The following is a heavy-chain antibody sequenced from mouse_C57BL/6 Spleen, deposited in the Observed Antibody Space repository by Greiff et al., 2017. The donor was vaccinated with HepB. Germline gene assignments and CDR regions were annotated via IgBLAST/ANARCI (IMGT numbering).Heavy chain of an antibody. J-gene: IGHJ4*01. CDR3: AKITTVVAEAMDY. D-gene: IGHD1-1*01. V-gene: IGHV5-17*01. CDR2: ISSGSSTI. CDR1: GFTFSDYG. Sequence: EVKLVESGGGLVKPGGSLKLSCAASGFTFSDYGMHWVRQAPEKGLEWVAYISSGSSTIYYADTVKGRFTISRDNAKNTLFLQMTSLRSEDTAMYYCAKITTVVAEAMDYWGQGTSVTVSS.